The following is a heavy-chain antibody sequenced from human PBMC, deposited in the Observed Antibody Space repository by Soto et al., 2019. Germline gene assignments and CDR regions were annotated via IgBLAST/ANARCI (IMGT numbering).Heavy chain of an antibody. CDR1: CYSFPSHG. D-gene: IGHD2-2*01. CDR2: ISAYNGNT. V-gene: IGHV1-18*01. CDR3: ARDTSNYFDY. J-gene: IGHJ4*02. Sequence: ASGHVSHKASCYSFPSHGIKWVRQAPGQGLEWMGWISAYNGNTNYAQKLQGRVTMTTDTSTSTAYMELRSLRSDDTAVYYCARDTSNYFDYWGQGTLFTVSS.